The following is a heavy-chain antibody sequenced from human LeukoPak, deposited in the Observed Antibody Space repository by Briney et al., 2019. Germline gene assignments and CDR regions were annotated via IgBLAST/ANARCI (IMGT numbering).Heavy chain of an antibody. D-gene: IGHD5-12*01. J-gene: IGHJ4*02. Sequence: GGSLRLSCAASGFTFSSYWLHWVRQAPGEGLVWVSRINSDGSSITYADSVKGRFTISRDNAKNTLYLQMNSLRVEDTAVYYCAREGRVSGYDFDCWGQGTLVTVSS. CDR1: GFTFSSYW. CDR2: INSDGSSI. CDR3: AREGRVSGYDFDC. V-gene: IGHV3-74*03.